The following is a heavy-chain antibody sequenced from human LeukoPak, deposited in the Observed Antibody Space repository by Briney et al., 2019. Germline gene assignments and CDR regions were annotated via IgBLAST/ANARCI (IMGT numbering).Heavy chain of an antibody. CDR1: GYTFTGYY. D-gene: IGHD3-22*01. CDR2: INPNSGGT. J-gene: IGHJ4*02. Sequence: ASVKVSCKASGYTFTGYYMHWVRQAPGQGLEWMGWINPNSGGTSYAQKFQGRVTMTRDTSTSTVYMELSSLRSEDTAVYYCARAQGSGYYSNYWGQGTLVTVSS. CDR3: ARAQGSGYYSNY. V-gene: IGHV1-2*02.